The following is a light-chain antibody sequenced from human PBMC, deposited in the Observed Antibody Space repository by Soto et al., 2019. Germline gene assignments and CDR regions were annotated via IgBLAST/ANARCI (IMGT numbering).Light chain of an antibody. V-gene: IGLV1-40*01. CDR2: GST. CDR3: QSYDSSLSGSVV. CDR1: SSSVGTAYD. Sequence: QSVLTQPPPVSGAPGQRVTISCTGSSSSVGTAYDVNWYQHLPGTAPKLLIYGSTHRPSGVPDRFSGSKSGTSASLAITGLQAEDAVDYYCQSYDSSLSGSVVFGGGTKVTVL. J-gene: IGLJ2*01.